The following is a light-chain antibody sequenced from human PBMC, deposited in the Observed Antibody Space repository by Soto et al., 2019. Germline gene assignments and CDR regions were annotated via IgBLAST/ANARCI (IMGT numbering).Light chain of an antibody. Sequence: VVMTQSPDSLAVSLGDRATMSCKSSQSVLYISNKKNYLAWYQQKPGQPPRLLFYWASTRGSGVSDRFSASGSGTDFTLTISSLRPEDVAVYYCLQHHSTPFTFGQGTKLEI. CDR3: LQHHSTPFT. CDR1: QSVLYISNKKNY. V-gene: IGKV4-1*01. J-gene: IGKJ2*01. CDR2: WAS.